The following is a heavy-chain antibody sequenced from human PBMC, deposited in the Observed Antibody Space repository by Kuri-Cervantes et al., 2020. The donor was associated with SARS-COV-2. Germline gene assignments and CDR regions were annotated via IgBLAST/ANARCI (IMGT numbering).Heavy chain of an antibody. CDR3: ARDRSNYKGNNRFDP. V-gene: IGHV3-11*05. CDR2: ISSSSSYT. J-gene: IGHJ5*02. Sequence: GESLKISCAASGFTFSDYYMSWIRQAPGKGLEWVSYISSSSSYTNYADSVKGRFTISRDNSKNTLYLQMNSLRAEDTAVYYCARDRSNYKGNNRFDPWGQGTLVTVPQ. CDR1: GFTFSDYY. D-gene: IGHD4-11*01.